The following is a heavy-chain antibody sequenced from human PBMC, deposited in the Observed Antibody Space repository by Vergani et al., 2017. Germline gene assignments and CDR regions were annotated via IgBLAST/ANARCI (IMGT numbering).Heavy chain of an antibody. D-gene: IGHD5-12*01. Sequence: EVQLVESGGGLVKPGGSLRLSCAASGFTFSSYSMNWVRQAPGKGLEWVSSISSSSSYIYYADSVKGRFTISRDNAKNSLYRQMNSLRAEDTAVYYCARDQAGSGYPRTFDYWGQGTLVTVSS. V-gene: IGHV3-21*01. CDR1: GFTFSSYS. CDR2: ISSSSSYI. CDR3: ARDQAGSGYPRTFDY. J-gene: IGHJ4*02.